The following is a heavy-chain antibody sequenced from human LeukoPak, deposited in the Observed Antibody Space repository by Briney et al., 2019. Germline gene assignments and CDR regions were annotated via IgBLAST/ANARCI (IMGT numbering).Heavy chain of an antibody. J-gene: IGHJ5*02. CDR1: GGSISSYY. Sequence: SETLSLTCTVSGGSISSYYWSWIRQPPGKGLEWIGYIYYSGSTNYNPSLKSRVTKSVETSKNQCSLKLSSVTAADTAVYYCARAGSSSWSWFDPWGQGTLVTVSS. V-gene: IGHV4-59*01. D-gene: IGHD6-13*01. CDR2: IYYSGST. CDR3: ARAGSSSWSWFDP.